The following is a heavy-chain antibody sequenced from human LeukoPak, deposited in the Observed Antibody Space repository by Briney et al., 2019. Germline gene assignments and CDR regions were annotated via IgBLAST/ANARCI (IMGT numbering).Heavy chain of an antibody. CDR2: ISYDGSNK. D-gene: IGHD3-22*01. Sequence: PGGSLRLSCAASGFTFSSYGMHWVRQAPGKGLEWVAVISYDGSNKYYADSVKGRFTISRDNSKNTLYLQMNSLRAEDTAVYYCAKVYYDSSGYPCDAFDIWGQGTMVTVSS. J-gene: IGHJ3*02. V-gene: IGHV3-30*18. CDR1: GFTFSSYG. CDR3: AKVYYDSSGYPCDAFDI.